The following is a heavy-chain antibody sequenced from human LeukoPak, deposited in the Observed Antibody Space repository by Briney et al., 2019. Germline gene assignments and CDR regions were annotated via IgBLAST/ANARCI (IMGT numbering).Heavy chain of an antibody. CDR1: GFTFTNYG. J-gene: IGHJ6*02. D-gene: IGHD3-16*02. CDR3: AKASIYVYYGMDV. V-gene: IGHV3-30*18. CDR2: ISYDGSNK. Sequence: PGGSLRLSCAASGFTFTNYGMHWVRQAPGKGLEWVAVISYDGSNKYYVDSVKGRFTISRDNSKNTLSLQMNSPRGEDTAVYYCAKASIYVYYGMDVWGQGTTVIVSS.